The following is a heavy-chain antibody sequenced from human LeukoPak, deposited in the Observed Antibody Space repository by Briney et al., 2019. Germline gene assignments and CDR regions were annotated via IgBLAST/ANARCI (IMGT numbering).Heavy chain of an antibody. Sequence: PGGSLRLSCTASGFSFSNYAMSWVRQGPGKGLEWVSSLSGSGTSTYYVDSVKGRFTISRDNSWNTLYLQMNSLRAEDTAVYYCAKAKSGSYSPFDFWGQGTLVTVSS. V-gene: IGHV3-23*01. CDR3: AKAKSGSYSPFDF. J-gene: IGHJ4*02. CDR1: GFSFSNYA. D-gene: IGHD1-26*01. CDR2: LSGSGTST.